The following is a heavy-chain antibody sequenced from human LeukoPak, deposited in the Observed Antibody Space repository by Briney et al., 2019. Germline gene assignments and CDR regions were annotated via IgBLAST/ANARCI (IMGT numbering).Heavy chain of an antibody. CDR3: ATQQQLEGLFDY. J-gene: IGHJ4*02. V-gene: IGHV3-15*01. Sequence: GGSLRLCCAASGFTFSDAWMSWVRQAPGKGLEWVGRIKTQAEGGTTDYAAPVKGRFTISRDDSKNMLYLQMNSLKTEDTAVYYCATQQQLEGLFDYWGQGTLVTVSS. D-gene: IGHD6-13*01. CDR2: IKTQAEGGTT. CDR1: GFTFSDAW.